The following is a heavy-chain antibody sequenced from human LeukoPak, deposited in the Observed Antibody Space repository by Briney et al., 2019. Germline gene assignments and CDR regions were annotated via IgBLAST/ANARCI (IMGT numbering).Heavy chain of an antibody. V-gene: IGHV4-4*07. Sequence: SETLSLTCTVSGGSISSYYWTWIRQPAGKGLEWIGRIYPSGSTNYNPSLKSRVTMSVDTSKNQFSLKLSSVTAADTAVYYCAREGLDDSSGYRPGYMDVWGKGTTVTVSS. CDR2: IYPSGST. CDR3: AREGLDDSSGYRPGYMDV. D-gene: IGHD3-22*01. J-gene: IGHJ6*03. CDR1: GGSISSYY.